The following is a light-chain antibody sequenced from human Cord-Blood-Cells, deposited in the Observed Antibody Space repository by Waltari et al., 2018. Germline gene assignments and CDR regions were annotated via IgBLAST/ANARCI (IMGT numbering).Light chain of an antibody. Sequence: SSELTQDPAVSVALGQTVRITCQGDSLRSYYASWYQHKPGQAPVLVIYGKNNRPSGMPDRFSGSSAGNTASLTITGAQAEDEADYYCNSRDSSGNHLVFGGGTKLTVL. V-gene: IGLV3-19*01. CDR3: NSRDSSGNHLV. CDR2: GKN. CDR1: SLRSYY. J-gene: IGLJ3*02.